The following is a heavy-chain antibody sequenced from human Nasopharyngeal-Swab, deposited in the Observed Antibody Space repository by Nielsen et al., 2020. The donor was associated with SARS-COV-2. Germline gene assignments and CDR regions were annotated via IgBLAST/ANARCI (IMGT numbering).Heavy chain of an antibody. Sequence: WIRQPPGKGLEWVSYISSSGSTIYYADSVKGRFTISRDNAKNSLYLQMNSLRAEDTAVYYCARDPTSIVVVTAIPGGFDHWGQGTLVTVSS. J-gene: IGHJ4*02. CDR3: ARDPTSIVVVTAIPGGFDH. CDR2: ISSSGSTI. D-gene: IGHD2-21*02. V-gene: IGHV3-48*03.